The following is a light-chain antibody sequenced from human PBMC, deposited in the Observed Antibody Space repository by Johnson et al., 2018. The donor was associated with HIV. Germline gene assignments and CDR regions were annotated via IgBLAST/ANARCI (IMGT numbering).Light chain of an antibody. V-gene: IGLV1-51*01. CDR2: DNN. CDR1: SSNIGNNY. Sequence: QSVLTQPPSVSAAPGQKVTISCSGSSSNIGNNYVSWYQQLPGTAPKLLIYDNNKRPSGITDRFSGAKSGASATLGITGLQTGDGADYYCGTWDSSLSAYVFVTGTKVTVL. CDR3: GTWDSSLSAYV. J-gene: IGLJ1*01.